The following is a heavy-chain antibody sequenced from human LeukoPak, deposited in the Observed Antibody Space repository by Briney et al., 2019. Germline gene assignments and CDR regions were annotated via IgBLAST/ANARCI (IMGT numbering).Heavy chain of an antibody. CDR2: INHSGST. D-gene: IGHD2-15*01. Sequence: PSETLSLTCAVYGGSFSGYYWSWIRQPPGKGLEWIGEINHSGSTNYNPSLKSRVTISVDTSKNQFSLKLSSVTAADTAVYYCARKGPKYCSGGSFYRSDYWGQGTLVTVSS. CDR3: ARKGPKYCSGGSFYRSDY. CDR1: GGSFSGYY. V-gene: IGHV4-34*01. J-gene: IGHJ4*02.